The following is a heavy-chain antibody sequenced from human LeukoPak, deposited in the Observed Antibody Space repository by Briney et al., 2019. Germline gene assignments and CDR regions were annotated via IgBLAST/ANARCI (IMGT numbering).Heavy chain of an antibody. CDR1: GGSFSGYY. V-gene: IGHV4-34*01. J-gene: IGHJ4*02. CDR3: ARGPKYYYDSSGYYRFDY. Sequence: KPSQTLLLTCAVYGGSFSGYYWTWICQPPGKGLEWIGEVNHSGSTKYNPSLESRVSISVDTSKNQFFLNLRSVTAADTAVYYCARGPKYYYDSSGYYRFDYWGQGTLVTVSS. D-gene: IGHD3-22*01. CDR2: VNHSGST.